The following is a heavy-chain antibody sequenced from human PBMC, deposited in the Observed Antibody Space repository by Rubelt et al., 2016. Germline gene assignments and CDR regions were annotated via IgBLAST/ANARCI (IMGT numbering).Heavy chain of an antibody. V-gene: IGHV4-39*07. CDR2: IYYSGST. Sequence: QLQLQESGPGLVKPSETLSLTCTVSGGSISSSSYYWGWIRQPPGKGPEWIGSIYYSGSTYYNPSLKSRVTISVDTSKNQFSLKLSSVTAADTAVYYCARERYYGSGSYDYWGQGTLVTVSS. CDR1: GGSISSSSYY. CDR3: ARERYYGSGSYDY. D-gene: IGHD3-10*01. J-gene: IGHJ4*02.